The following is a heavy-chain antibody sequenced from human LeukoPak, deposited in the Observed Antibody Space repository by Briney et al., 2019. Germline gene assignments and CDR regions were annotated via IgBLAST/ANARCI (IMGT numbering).Heavy chain of an antibody. V-gene: IGHV3-9*01. Sequence: PGGSLRLSCAASGFTFDDYVMHWVRQAPGKGLEWVSSINWSSGSIGYADSVKGRFIISRDNAKNSLYLQMNSLRAEDTALYYCARVLNAFDIWGQGTMVTVSS. CDR3: ARVLNAFDI. CDR2: INWSSGSI. J-gene: IGHJ3*02. CDR1: GFTFDDYV.